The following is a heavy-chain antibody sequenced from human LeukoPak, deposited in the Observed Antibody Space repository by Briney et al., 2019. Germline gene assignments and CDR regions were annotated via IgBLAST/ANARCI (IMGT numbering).Heavy chain of an antibody. CDR2: ISSNGGST. CDR1: GFTFSSYA. Sequence: GGSLRLSCSASGFTFSSYAMHWVRQAPGKGLEYVSAISSNGGSTYYADSVKGRFTISRDNSKNTLYLQMSSLRAEDTAVYYCVKDPSSSWISKDYWGQGTLVTVSS. D-gene: IGHD6-13*01. CDR3: VKDPSSSWISKDY. V-gene: IGHV3-64D*06. J-gene: IGHJ4*02.